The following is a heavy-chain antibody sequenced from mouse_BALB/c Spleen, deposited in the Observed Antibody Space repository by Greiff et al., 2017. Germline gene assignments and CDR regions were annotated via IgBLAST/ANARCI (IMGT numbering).Heavy chain of an antibody. D-gene: IGHD2-10*02. CDR1: GYTFTSYW. CDR3: TRQYGKGYAMDY. Sequence: QVQLQQPGAELVRPGASVKLSCKASGYTFTSYWINWVKQRPGQGLEWIGNIYPSDSYTNYNQKFKDKATLTVDKSSSTAYMQLSSPTSEDSAVYYCTRQYGKGYAMDYWGQGTSVTVSS. V-gene: IGHV1-69*02. J-gene: IGHJ4*01. CDR2: IYPSDSYT.